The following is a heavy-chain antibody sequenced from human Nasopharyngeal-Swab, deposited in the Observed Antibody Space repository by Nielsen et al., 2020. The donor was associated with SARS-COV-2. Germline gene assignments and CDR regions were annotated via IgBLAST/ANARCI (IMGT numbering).Heavy chain of an antibody. J-gene: IGHJ4*02. D-gene: IGHD6-25*01. CDR1: GVSVKSYY. CDR3: ASFSAANLFDF. CDR2: VYHTGNT. Sequence: SVTLSLTCTVSGVSVKSYYWTWIRQPPGKGLEWIGYVYHTGNTDHHPALRSRVAMSVDTSKNQVSLSLSSVTAADTAVYYCASFSAANLFDFWGPGTLVTVSS. V-gene: IGHV4-59*02.